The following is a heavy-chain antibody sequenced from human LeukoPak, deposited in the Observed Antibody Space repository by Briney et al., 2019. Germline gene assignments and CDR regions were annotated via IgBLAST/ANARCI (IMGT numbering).Heavy chain of an antibody. V-gene: IGHV1-24*01. Sequence: GASVKASCKVSGYTLTELSMHWVRQAPGKGLEWMGGFDPEDGETIYAQKFQGGVTMTEDTSTGTAYMELSSLRSEDTAVYYCATRVAGPRYYYGMDVWGQGTTVTVSS. J-gene: IGHJ6*02. CDR1: GYTLTELS. CDR2: FDPEDGET. CDR3: ATRVAGPRYYYGMDV. D-gene: IGHD6-19*01.